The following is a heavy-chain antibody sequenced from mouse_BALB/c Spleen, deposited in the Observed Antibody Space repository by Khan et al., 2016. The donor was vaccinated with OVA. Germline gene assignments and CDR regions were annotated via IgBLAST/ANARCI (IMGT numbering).Heavy chain of an antibody. CDR1: GYSITSDYA. D-gene: IGHD2-3*01. J-gene: IGHJ4*01. CDR3: ARDGSRYNYAMDY. CDR2: INYSGST. Sequence: EVQLQESGPGLVKPSQSLSLTRTVTGYSITSDYAWNWIRQFPGNKLEWMGYINYSGSTNYNPSLKSRISITRDTSKNQFFLQLNSVTTEDTATYYCARDGSRYNYAMDYWGQGTAGTVSS. V-gene: IGHV3-2*02.